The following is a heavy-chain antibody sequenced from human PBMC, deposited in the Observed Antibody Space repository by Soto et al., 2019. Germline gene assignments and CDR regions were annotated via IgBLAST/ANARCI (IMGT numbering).Heavy chain of an antibody. J-gene: IGHJ3*02. D-gene: IGHD5-18*01. Sequence: GGSLRLSCATSGFTVSNIYVTWVRQAPGKGLEWVSVIYAGGSTYYADSVKGRFTLSRDNSKTTFYLQMNNLRPEDTAVYYCATSWLTPRAFDIWGQGTSVTVS. CDR3: ATSWLTPRAFDI. V-gene: IGHV3-66*01. CDR2: IYAGGST. CDR1: GFTVSNIY.